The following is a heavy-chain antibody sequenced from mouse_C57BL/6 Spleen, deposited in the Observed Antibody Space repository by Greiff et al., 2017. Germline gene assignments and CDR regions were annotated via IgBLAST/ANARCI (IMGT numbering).Heavy chain of an antibody. CDR2: ISYDGSN. D-gene: IGHD2-4*01. V-gene: IGHV3-6*01. Sequence: EVKLMESGPGLVKPSQSLSLTCSVTGYSITSGYYWNWIRQFPGNKLEWMGYISYDGSNNYNPSLKNRISITRDTSKNQFFLKLNSVTTEDTATYYCARFYDYDTPFAYWGQGTLVTVSA. CDR3: ARFYDYDTPFAY. CDR1: GYSITSGYY. J-gene: IGHJ3*01.